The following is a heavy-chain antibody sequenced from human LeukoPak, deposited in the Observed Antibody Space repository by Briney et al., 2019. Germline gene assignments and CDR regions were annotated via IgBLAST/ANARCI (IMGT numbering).Heavy chain of an antibody. J-gene: IGHJ5*02. CDR1: GFTFDDYG. Sequence: GGSLRLSCAASGFTFDDYGRSWVRQAPGKGLEWVSGINWNGGSTGYADSVKGRFTISRDNAKNPLYLQMNSLRAEDTALYHCAASFGDYINWFDPWGQGTLVTVSS. D-gene: IGHD4-17*01. CDR3: AASFGDYINWFDP. CDR2: INWNGGST. V-gene: IGHV3-20*01.